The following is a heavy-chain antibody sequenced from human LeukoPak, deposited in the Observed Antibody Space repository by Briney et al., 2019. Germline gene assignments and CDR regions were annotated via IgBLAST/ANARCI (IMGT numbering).Heavy chain of an antibody. V-gene: IGHV3-30*18. CDR3: AKGSEFDP. J-gene: IGHJ5*02. D-gene: IGHD3-10*01. Sequence: RXAPXXGLEWVAVISYDGSNKYYADSVKGRFTISRDNSKNTLYLQMNSLRAEDTAVYYCAKGSEFDPWGQGTLVTVSS. CDR2: ISYDGSNK.